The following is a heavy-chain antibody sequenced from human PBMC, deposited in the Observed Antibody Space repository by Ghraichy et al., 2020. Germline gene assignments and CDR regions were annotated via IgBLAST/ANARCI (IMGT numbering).Heavy chain of an antibody. V-gene: IGHV4-59*08. J-gene: IGHJ3*02. CDR2: IYYSGST. D-gene: IGHD3-22*01. CDR3: ATSAHDYYDSSGYSDDLADAFDI. CDR1: GGSISSYY. Sequence: SQTLSLTCTVSGGSISSYYWSWIRQPPGKGLEWIGYIYYSGSTNYNPSLKSRVTISVDTSKNQFSLKLSSVTAADTAVYYCATSAHDYYDSSGYSDDLADAFDIWGQGTMVTVSS.